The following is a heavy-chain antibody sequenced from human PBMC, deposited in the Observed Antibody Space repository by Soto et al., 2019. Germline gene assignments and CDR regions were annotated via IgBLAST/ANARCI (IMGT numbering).Heavy chain of an antibody. J-gene: IGHJ2*01. CDR1: GYTFTSYG. D-gene: IGHD4-17*01. V-gene: IGHV1-18*01. CDR2: ISAYNGNT. Sequence: GASVKVSCKASGYTFTSYGISWVRQAPGQGLEWMGWISAYNGNTNYAQKLQGRVTMTTDTSTGTAYMELWSLRSDDTAVYYCARWWGYGEWYFDLWGRGTLVTVSS. CDR3: ARWWGYGEWYFDL.